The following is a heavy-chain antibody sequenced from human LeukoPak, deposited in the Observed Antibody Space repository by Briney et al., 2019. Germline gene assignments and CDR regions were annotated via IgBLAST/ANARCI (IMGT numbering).Heavy chain of an antibody. V-gene: IGHV4-4*07. J-gene: IGHJ5*02. CDR2: IYTSGST. D-gene: IGHD3-10*01. CDR1: GGSISSYY. Sequence: SETLSLTCTVSGGSISSYYWSWIRQPAGKGLEWIGRIYTSGSTNYNPSLKSRVTMSVDTSKNQFSLKLSSVTAADTAVYYCARVEDSGSYYNNWFDPWGQGTLVTVSS. CDR3: ARVEDSGSYYNNWFDP.